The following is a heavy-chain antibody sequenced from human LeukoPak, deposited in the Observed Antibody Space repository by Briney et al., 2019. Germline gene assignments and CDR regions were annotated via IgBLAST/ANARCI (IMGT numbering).Heavy chain of an antibody. D-gene: IGHD6-13*01. CDR2: IYYSGST. J-gene: IGHJ4*02. Sequence: PSETLSLTCTVSGGSISSYYWSSIRQPPGKGLEWIGYIYYSGSTNYNPSLKSRVTISVDTSKSQFSLKLSSVTAADTAVYYCARDQQQLDPGWVWYFDYWGQGTLVTVSS. CDR3: ARDQQQLDPGWVWYFDY. CDR1: GGSISSYY. V-gene: IGHV4-59*01.